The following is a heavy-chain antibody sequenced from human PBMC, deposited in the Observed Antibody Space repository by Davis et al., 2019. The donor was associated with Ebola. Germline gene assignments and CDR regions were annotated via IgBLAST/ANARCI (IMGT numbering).Heavy chain of an antibody. J-gene: IGHJ5*02. V-gene: IGHV1-69*04. CDR2: IIPVVDTK. CDR3: ARGKWFDP. CDR1: AGTFRSYA. Sequence: AASVKVSCKVTAGTFRSYALSWVRQAPGQGLEWMGRIIPVVDTKDYAQKFQGRVTLTADKATNTAYMELSGLRFDDTAVYYCARGKWFDPWGQGTLVSVTS.